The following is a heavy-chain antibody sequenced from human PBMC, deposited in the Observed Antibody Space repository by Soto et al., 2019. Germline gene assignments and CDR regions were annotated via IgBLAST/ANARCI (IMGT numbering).Heavy chain of an antibody. CDR3: AREWVLLWFGESHYYFDY. CDR2: INPSGGST. Sequence: ASVKVSCKASGYTFTSYYMHWVRQAPGQGLEWMGIINPSGGSTSYAQKFQGRVTMTRDTSTSTVYMELSSLRSEDTAVYYCAREWVLLWFGESHYYFDYWGQGTLVTVSS. D-gene: IGHD3-10*01. J-gene: IGHJ4*02. CDR1: GYTFTSYY. V-gene: IGHV1-46*01.